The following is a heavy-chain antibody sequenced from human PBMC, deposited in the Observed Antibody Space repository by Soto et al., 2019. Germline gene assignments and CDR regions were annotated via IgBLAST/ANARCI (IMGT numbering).Heavy chain of an antibody. CDR2: IYYSGST. Sequence: KISETRSLTCTVSGGSISSGGYYWSWIRQHPGKGLEWIGYIYYSGSTYYNPSLKSRVTISVDTSKNQFSLKLSSVTAADTAVYYCARFLSRMSVYFDYWGQGTLVTVSS. CDR1: GGSISSGGYY. V-gene: IGHV4-31*03. J-gene: IGHJ4*02. CDR3: ARFLSRMSVYFDY.